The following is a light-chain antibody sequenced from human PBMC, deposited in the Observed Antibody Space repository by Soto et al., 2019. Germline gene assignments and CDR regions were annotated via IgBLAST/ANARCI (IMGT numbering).Light chain of an antibody. Sequence: EIVLTQSPGTLSLSPGERATLSCRASQSVSSSYLAWYQQKPGQAPRLLIYGASSKATGIPDRFSGSGSGKYFTLTISRLDPEDVAVYYCQQYGSSPRTLGQGTKVEIK. CDR1: QSVSSSY. CDR3: QQYGSSPRT. CDR2: GAS. V-gene: IGKV3-20*01. J-gene: IGKJ1*01.